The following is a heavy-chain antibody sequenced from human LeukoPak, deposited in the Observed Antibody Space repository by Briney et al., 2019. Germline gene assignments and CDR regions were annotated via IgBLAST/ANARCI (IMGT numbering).Heavy chain of an antibody. J-gene: IGHJ4*02. V-gene: IGHV3-30*18. Sequence: ARSLRLSCAASGFTFTSYGMHWVRQAPGKGLEWVAVISYDGRHKYYADSVKGRFTISRDNSKNTVFLQMNSLRAEVTAVYYCAKWWGEGGEVFDYWGQGTLV. CDR2: ISYDGRHK. CDR3: AKWWGEGGEVFDY. CDR1: GFTFTSYG. D-gene: IGHD2-15*01.